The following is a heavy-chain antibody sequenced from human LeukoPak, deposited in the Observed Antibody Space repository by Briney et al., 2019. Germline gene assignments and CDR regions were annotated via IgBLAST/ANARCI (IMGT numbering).Heavy chain of an antibody. V-gene: IGHV4-61*02. CDR2: IYTSGST. CDR3: AREMSIPRLYGMDV. D-gene: IGHD6-6*01. J-gene: IGHJ6*02. Sequence: PSETLSLTCTVSGGSISSGSYYWSWIRQPAGKGLEWIGRIYTSGSTNYNPSLKSRVTISVDTSKNQFSLKLSSVTAADTAVYYCAREMSIPRLYGMDVWGQGTTLTVSS. CDR1: GGSISSGSYY.